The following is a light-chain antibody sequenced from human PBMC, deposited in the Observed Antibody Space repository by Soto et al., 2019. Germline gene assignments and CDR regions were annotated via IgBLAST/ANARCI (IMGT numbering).Light chain of an antibody. Sequence: QSALTQPASVSGSPGQSITISCTGTTSDVGSHNFVSWYQQLPGKAPKLLIYEVTNRPSGTSNRFSCSKSGNTASLTISGLQAEDEADYYCSSFTNSILVFGGGTQLTVL. CDR2: EVT. CDR3: SSFTNSILV. CDR1: TSDVGSHNF. J-gene: IGLJ3*02. V-gene: IGLV2-14*01.